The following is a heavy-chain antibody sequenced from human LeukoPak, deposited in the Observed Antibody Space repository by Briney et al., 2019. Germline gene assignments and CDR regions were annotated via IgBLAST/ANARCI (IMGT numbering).Heavy chain of an antibody. Sequence: SVKVSCKASGGTFSSYAISWVRQAPGQGLEWMGGIIPIFGTANYAQKFQGRVTITADESTSTAYMELSRLRSDDTAVYYCARSYDFWSGYYSFWGQGTLVTVSS. V-gene: IGHV1-69*01. D-gene: IGHD3-3*01. CDR2: IIPIFGTA. J-gene: IGHJ4*02. CDR3: ARSYDFWSGYYSF. CDR1: GGTFSSYA.